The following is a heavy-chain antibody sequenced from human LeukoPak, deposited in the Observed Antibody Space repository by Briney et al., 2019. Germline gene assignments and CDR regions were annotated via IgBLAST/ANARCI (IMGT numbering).Heavy chain of an antibody. CDR3: AREASYCSSTSCYGWFDP. CDR1: GFTVSSNY. Sequence: GGSLRLSCAASGFTVSSNYMSWVRQAPGKGLEWVSVIYSGGSTYYADPVKGRFTISRDNSKNTLYLQMNSLRAEDTAVYYCAREASYCSSTSCYGWFDPWGQGTLVTVSS. J-gene: IGHJ5*02. CDR2: IYSGGST. V-gene: IGHV3-66*02. D-gene: IGHD2-2*01.